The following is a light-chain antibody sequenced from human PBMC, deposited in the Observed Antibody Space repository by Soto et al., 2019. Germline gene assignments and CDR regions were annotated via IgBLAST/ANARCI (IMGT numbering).Light chain of an antibody. Sequence: DIQMTQSPSTLSASVGDRVTITCRASQSISSWLAWYQQKPGKAPKLLIYKASSLESGVPSRFSGSGTGTELPLTISSLQPDHFATYYCQQYNSSPTFGQGTKVEIK. CDR1: QSISSW. CDR3: QQYNSSPT. V-gene: IGKV1-5*03. CDR2: KAS. J-gene: IGKJ1*01.